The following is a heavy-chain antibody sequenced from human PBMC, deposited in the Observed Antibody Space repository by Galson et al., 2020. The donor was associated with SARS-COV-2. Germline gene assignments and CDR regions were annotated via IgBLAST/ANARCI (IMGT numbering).Heavy chain of an antibody. V-gene: IGHV1-69*10. CDR3: ARQTWSKTPKTSYQLCWNGMDV. D-gene: IGHD1-1*01. Sequence: SVKVSCKASGGTFSSYAISWVRQAPGQGLEWMGGIIPILGIANYAQKFQGRVTITADKSTSTAYMELSSLRSEDTAVYYCARQTWSKTPKTSYQLCWNGMDVWGQGTTVTVSS. CDR1: GGTFSSYA. J-gene: IGHJ6*02. CDR2: IIPILGIA.